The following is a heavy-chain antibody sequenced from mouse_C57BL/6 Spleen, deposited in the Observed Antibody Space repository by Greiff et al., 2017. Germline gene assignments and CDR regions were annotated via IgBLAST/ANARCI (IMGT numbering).Heavy chain of an antibody. CDR1: GYTFTDYE. CDR2: IDPETGGT. V-gene: IGHV1-15*01. Sequence: LQESGAELVRPGASVTLSCKASGYTFTDYEMHWVKQTPVHGLEWIGAIDPETGGTAYNQKFKGKAILTADKSSSTAYMELRSLTSEDSAVYYCTRSDSSGSYFDYWGQGTTLTVSS. J-gene: IGHJ2*01. D-gene: IGHD3-2*02. CDR3: TRSDSSGSYFDY.